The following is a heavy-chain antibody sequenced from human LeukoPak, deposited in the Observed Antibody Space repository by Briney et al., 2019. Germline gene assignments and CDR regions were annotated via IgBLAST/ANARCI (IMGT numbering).Heavy chain of an antibody. CDR2: ISSDGNDK. CDR3: TGVQYQLLWDF. CDR1: GVTFSSYA. J-gene: IGHJ4*02. Sequence: QPGGSLRLSCAASGVTFSSYAMHWVRQAPGKGLEWVAIISSDGNDKFYADSVKGRFTISRDNSKNTLYLQMDNLRGEDTAVYYCTGVQYQLLWDFWGQGILVIVSS. D-gene: IGHD2-2*01. V-gene: IGHV3-30-3*01.